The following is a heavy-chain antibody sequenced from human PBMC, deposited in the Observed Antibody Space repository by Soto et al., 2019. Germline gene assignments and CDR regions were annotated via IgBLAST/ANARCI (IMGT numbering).Heavy chain of an antibody. D-gene: IGHD3-22*01. J-gene: IGHJ5*02. V-gene: IGHV4-34*01. CDR2: INHSGST. CDR3: AGGHDSSGWCS. Sequence: SETLSLTCAVYGGSFSGYYWSWIRQPPGKGLEWIGEINHSGSTNYNPSLRSRVTISVDTSKNQFSLKLSSVTAADTAVYYCAGGHDSSGWCSWGQGTLVTVSS. CDR1: GGSFSGYY.